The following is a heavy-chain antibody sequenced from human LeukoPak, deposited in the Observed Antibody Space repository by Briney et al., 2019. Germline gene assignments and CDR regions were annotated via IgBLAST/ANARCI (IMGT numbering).Heavy chain of an antibody. V-gene: IGHV4-59*01. Sequence: PSETLSLTCTVSGGSISSYYWSWIRQPPGKGLEWIGYIYYSGSTNYNPSLKSRVTISVDTSKNQFSLKLSSVTAADTAVYYCARSRTTYYYYYMDVWGKGTTVTVSS. CDR3: ARSRTTYYYYYMDV. CDR1: GGSISSYY. D-gene: IGHD4-17*01. J-gene: IGHJ6*03. CDR2: IYYSGST.